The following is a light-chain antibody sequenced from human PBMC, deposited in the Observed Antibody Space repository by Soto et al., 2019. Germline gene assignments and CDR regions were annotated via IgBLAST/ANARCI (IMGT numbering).Light chain of an antibody. CDR2: EVS. CDR3: SSFSSITREV. V-gene: IGLV2-14*01. CDR1: SSDVGGYNY. Sequence: QSALTQPASVSGSPGQSITISCTGTSSDVGGYNYVSWYQQHPGKAPKLMIYEVSNRPSGVSNRFSGSKSGNTASLTISGLQAEDEADYYRSSFSSITREVFGGGTKLTVL. J-gene: IGLJ2*01.